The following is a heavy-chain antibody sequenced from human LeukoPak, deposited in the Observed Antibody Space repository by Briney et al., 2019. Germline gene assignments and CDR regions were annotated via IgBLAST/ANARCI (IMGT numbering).Heavy chain of an antibody. CDR2: ISYDGSNK. V-gene: IGHV3-30*03. CDR3: AGRDYDFWSGYHMGAYYYMDV. CDR1: GFTFSSYG. Sequence: GGSLRLSCAASGFTFSSYGMHWVRQAPGKGLEWVAVISYDGSNKYYADSVKGRFTISRDNSKNTLYLQMNSLRAEDTAVYYCAGRDYDFWSGYHMGAYYYMDVWGKGTTVTVSS. D-gene: IGHD3-3*01. J-gene: IGHJ6*03.